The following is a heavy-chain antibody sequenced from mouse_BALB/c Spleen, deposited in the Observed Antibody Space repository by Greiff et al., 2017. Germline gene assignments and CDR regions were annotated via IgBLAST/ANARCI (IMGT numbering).Heavy chain of an antibody. Sequence: EVQLQESGPGLVKPSQSLSLTCSVTGYSITCGYYWNWIRQFPGNKLEWMGYISYDGSNNYNPSLKNRISITRDTSKNQFFLKLNSVTTEDTATYYCARGSTMIRAWFAYWGQGTLVTVSA. V-gene: IGHV3-6*02. CDR3: ARGSTMIRAWFAY. CDR1: GYSITCGYY. D-gene: IGHD2-4*01. J-gene: IGHJ3*01. CDR2: ISYDGSN.